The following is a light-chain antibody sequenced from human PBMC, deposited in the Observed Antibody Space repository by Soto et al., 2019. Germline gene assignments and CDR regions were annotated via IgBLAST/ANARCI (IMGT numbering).Light chain of an antibody. V-gene: IGKV1-5*03. CDR2: KAS. CDR1: QSISSW. CDR3: QHYNSYSEA. Sequence: DIQMTQSPSTLSASVRDRVTIACRASQSISSWLEWYQQKPGKAPKLLIYKASTLKSGVPSRFSGSGSGTEFTLTISSLQPDDFATYYCQHYNSYSEAFGQGTKVDIK. J-gene: IGKJ1*01.